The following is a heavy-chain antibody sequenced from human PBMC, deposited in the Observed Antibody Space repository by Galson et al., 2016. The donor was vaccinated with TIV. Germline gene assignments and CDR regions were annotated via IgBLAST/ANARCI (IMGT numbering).Heavy chain of an antibody. J-gene: IGHJ6*02. CDR3: ARERRHCGDNCYLFYYFGMYV. V-gene: IGHV3-53*05. CDR2: FSNSDYT. D-gene: IGHD2-21*01. CDR1: GFSVSDNY. Sequence: SLRISCAASGFSVSDNYINWVRQAPGKGLEWVSIFSNSDYTNYADSVKGRFTISRDNSKNTVYLHMSRLRAEDTAVYYCARERRHCGDNCYLFYYFGMYVCGQAASVTVS.